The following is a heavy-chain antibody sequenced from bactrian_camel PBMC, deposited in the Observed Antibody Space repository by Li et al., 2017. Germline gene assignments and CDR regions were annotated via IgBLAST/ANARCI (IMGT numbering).Heavy chain of an antibody. CDR2: IDSAGIT. V-gene: IGHV3S55*01. CDR1: GFTRDDYD. CDR3: GASRVIMTPTQALTTSSLFRF. J-gene: IGHJ4*01. D-gene: IGHD3*01. Sequence: HVQLVESGGGSVQAGGSLNLPCTASGFTRDDYDMGWYRQAPGKEREFVSTIDSAGITTYADSVKGRFTISQDNAKNTLYLQMNKLKPEDTAMYYCGASRVIMTPTQALTTSSLFRFWGQGTQVTVS.